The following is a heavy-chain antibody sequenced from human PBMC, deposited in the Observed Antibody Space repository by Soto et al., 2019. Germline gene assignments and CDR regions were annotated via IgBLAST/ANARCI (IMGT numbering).Heavy chain of an antibody. J-gene: IGHJ4*02. Sequence: QLQLQESGPGLVKPSETLSLPCTVSGGSISSSTYYWGWIRQSPGKGLEWIGSIFYSGSTYFNPSFKSRVTISVDTSKNQFSLKLNSVTVADTAVYYCASLSYEQLWWGQGTLVTVSS. CDR2: IFYSGST. D-gene: IGHD1-1*01. CDR1: GGSISSSTYY. V-gene: IGHV4-39*01. CDR3: ASLSYEQLW.